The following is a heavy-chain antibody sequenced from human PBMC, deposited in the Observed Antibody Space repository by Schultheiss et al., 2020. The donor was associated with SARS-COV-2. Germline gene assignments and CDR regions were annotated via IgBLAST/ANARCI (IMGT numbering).Heavy chain of an antibody. CDR2: INHSGST. J-gene: IGHJ5*02. CDR1: GGSFSGYY. V-gene: IGHV4-34*01. Sequence: ESLKISCAVYGGSFSGYYWSWIRQPPGKGLEWIGEINHSGSTNYNPSLKSRVTISVDTSKNQFSLKLSSVTAADTAVYYCARAYDYGDYNWFDPWGQGTLVTVSS. D-gene: IGHD4-17*01. CDR3: ARAYDYGDYNWFDP.